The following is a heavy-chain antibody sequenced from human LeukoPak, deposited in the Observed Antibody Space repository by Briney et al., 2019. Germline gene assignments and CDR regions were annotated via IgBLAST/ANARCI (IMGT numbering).Heavy chain of an antibody. V-gene: IGHV4-59*08. J-gene: IGHJ4*01. Sequence: PSETLSLTCTVSGGSISSYYWSWIRQPPGKGLEWIGYIYYSGSTNYNPSLKSRLTISVDTSKNQFSLRLSSVTAADTAIYYCARHAPVEPPARAFDFWGHGNLVVV. CDR1: GGSISSYY. D-gene: IGHD2-2*01. CDR3: ARHAPVEPPARAFDF. CDR2: IYYSGST.